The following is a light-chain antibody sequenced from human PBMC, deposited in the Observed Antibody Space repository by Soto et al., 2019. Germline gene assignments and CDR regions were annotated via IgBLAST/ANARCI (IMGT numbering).Light chain of an antibody. J-gene: IGKJ4*01. Sequence: EIVLTQSPGTLSLSPGERATLSCRASQSVSSSFLAWYQQKPGQAPRLLIYGASNRATGIPDRFSGSGSGTDFTLTISRLEPEDVAVYYCQQYDSSPLTFGGGTKVEIK. CDR1: QSVSSSF. CDR3: QQYDSSPLT. CDR2: GAS. V-gene: IGKV3-20*01.